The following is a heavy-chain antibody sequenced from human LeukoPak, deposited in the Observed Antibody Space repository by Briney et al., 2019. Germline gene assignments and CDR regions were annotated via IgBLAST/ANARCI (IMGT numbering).Heavy chain of an antibody. CDR2: ISSSGSTI. CDR3: AKAPVTTCSGAYCYPFDY. V-gene: IGHV3-48*03. J-gene: IGHJ4*02. Sequence: GGSLRLSCAASGFTFSSYEMNWVRQAPGKGLEWVSYISSSGSTIYYADSVKGRFTISRDSSKNTLYLQMNSLRAEDAAVYYCAKAPVTTCSGAYCYPFDYWGQGTLVTVSS. D-gene: IGHD2-15*01. CDR1: GFTFSSYE.